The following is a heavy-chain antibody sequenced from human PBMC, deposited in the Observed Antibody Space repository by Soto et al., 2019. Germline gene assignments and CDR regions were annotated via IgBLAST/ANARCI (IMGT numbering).Heavy chain of an antibody. D-gene: IGHD1-26*01. V-gene: IGHV1-18*01. CDR3: ARNSLGV. Sequence: QVQLVQSGAEVKKPGASVKVSCKATGYTFTTYGISWVRQAPGQGLEWMGDISTYSGNTNYAQKFQDRVTRTADTSTSTAYMELRSLRSDDTAVYYCARNSLGVWGRGTLVTVSS. J-gene: IGHJ4*02. CDR1: GYTFTTYG. CDR2: ISTYSGNT.